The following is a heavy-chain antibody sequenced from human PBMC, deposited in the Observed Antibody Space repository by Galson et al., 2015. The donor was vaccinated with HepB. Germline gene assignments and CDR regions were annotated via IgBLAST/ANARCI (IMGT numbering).Heavy chain of an antibody. Sequence: QSGAEVKKPGESLRISCKASGYTFTSYGISWVRQAPGQGLEWMGWISAYNGNTNYAQKLQGRVTMTTDTSTSTAYMELRSLRSDDTAVYYCAREIIAVAGTGWFDPWGQGTLVTVSS. D-gene: IGHD6-19*01. CDR3: AREIIAVAGTGWFDP. V-gene: IGHV1-18*01. CDR1: GYTFTSYG. J-gene: IGHJ5*02. CDR2: ISAYNGNT.